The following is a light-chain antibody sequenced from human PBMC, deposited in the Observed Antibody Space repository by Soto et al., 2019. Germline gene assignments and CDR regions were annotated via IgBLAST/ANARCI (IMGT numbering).Light chain of an antibody. CDR2: KAA. Sequence: DIQMTQSPSTLSASVGDRVAITCRASDNIVHWVAWYQQKPGKAPKLLIYKAANLADEVPSRFAGSGSGTVFTLTITRLQPYDFATYYCQHYNSFSRKFGQGTKVEV. V-gene: IGKV1-5*03. J-gene: IGKJ1*01. CDR3: QHYNSFSRK. CDR1: DNIVHW.